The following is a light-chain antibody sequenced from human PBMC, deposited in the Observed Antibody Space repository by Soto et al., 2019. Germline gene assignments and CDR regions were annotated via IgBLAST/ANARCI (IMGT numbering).Light chain of an antibody. CDR2: WAS. Sequence: DIVMTQSPDSLAVSLGERATINCKSSQSVLYSSNNKNYLAWYQQKLGQPPKLLIYWASTRESGVPDRFSGSGSGTDFTLTISSLQAEDVAVYYCQQYYSTPPTFGQGTKVESK. CDR1: QSVLYSSNNKNY. CDR3: QQYYSTPPT. V-gene: IGKV4-1*01. J-gene: IGKJ1*01.